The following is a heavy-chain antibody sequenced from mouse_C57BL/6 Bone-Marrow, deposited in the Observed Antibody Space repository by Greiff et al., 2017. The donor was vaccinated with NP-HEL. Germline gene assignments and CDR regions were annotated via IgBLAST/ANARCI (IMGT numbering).Heavy chain of an antibody. J-gene: IGHJ1*03. D-gene: IGHD1-1*01. CDR1: GYTFTSYG. CDR2: IYPRSGNT. CDR3: AGYYGVYWYFDV. Sequence: VQLQQSGAELARPGASVKLSCKASGYTFTSYGISWVKQRTGQGLEWIGEIYPRSGNTYYNEKFKGKATLTADKSSSTAYMELRSLTSEDSAVYFCAGYYGVYWYFDVWGTGTTVTVSS. V-gene: IGHV1-81*01.